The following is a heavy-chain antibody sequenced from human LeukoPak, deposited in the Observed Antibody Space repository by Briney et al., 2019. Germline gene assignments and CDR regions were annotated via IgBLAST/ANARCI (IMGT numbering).Heavy chain of an antibody. CDR1: GFTFSSYS. D-gene: IGHD6-13*01. V-gene: IGHV3-21*01. Sequence: PGGSLRLSCAASGFTFSSYSMNWVRQAPGKGLEWVSSISSSSSYIYYADSVKGRFTISRDNAKNSLYLQMNSLRAEDTAVYYCASDLAAAGGGFDYWGQGTLVTVSS. J-gene: IGHJ4*02. CDR3: ASDLAAAGGGFDY. CDR2: ISSSSSYI.